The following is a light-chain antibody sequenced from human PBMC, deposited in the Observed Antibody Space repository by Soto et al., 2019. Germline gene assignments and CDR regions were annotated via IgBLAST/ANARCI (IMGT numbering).Light chain of an antibody. CDR1: QRLRS. J-gene: IGKJ1*01. V-gene: IGKV1-13*02. CDR3: QQLNSYPRT. Sequence: QLRETPSSLSASVGDRVSVTCRASQRLRSPGRAPKLLIYSASNLQSGVPSRFSGSGSGTDFTLTFSSLQVEDFATYYCQQLNSYPRTFGQGTKVDIK. CDR2: SAS.